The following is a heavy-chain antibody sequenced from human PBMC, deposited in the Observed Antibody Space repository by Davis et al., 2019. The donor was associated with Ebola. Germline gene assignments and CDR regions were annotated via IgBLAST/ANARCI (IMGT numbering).Heavy chain of an antibody. D-gene: IGHD6-19*01. J-gene: IGHJ6*02. V-gene: IGHV1-46*01. CDR2: INPSGGST. Sequence: ASVKVSCKASGYTFTSYYMHWVRQAPGQGLEWMGIINPSGGSTSYAQKFQGRVTMTRDTSTSTVYMELSSLRSDDTAVYYCARARTWGSGWSYYYYGMDVWGQGTTVTVSS. CDR1: GYTFTSYY. CDR3: ARARTWGSGWSYYYYGMDV.